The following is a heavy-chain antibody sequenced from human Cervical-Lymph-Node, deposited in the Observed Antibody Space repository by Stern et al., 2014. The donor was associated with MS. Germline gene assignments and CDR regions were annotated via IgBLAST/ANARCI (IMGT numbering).Heavy chain of an antibody. CDR3: ARSPYCSRTTCCFDS. CDR1: GFTFTTYS. CDR2: ISDSGRTT. Sequence: EVQLLESGGGLVQPGGSLRLSCATSGFTFTTYSLNWVRQAPGKGPEWVSYISDSGRTTYYADSVKGRFTISRDNAKNSVHLQMNSLRAEDTAVYYCARSPYCSRTTCCFDSWGQGTLVTVSS. D-gene: IGHD2-2*01. V-gene: IGHV3-48*01. J-gene: IGHJ4*02.